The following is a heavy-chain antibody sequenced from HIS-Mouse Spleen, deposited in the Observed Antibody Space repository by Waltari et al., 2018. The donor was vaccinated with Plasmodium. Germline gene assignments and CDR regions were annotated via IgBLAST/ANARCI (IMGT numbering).Heavy chain of an antibody. CDR3: ARRYFEL. J-gene: IGHJ2*01. Sequence: QVQLVQSGAEVKKPGASVKVSCKASGYTFTSYDINWVRQATGHGLEWMGWMKPNRGNTGYAQKFQGRVTMTRNTSMSTAYRELSSLRSEETAVYYCARRYFELWGRGTLVTVAS. CDR2: MKPNRGNT. CDR1: GYTFTSYD. V-gene: IGHV1-8*01.